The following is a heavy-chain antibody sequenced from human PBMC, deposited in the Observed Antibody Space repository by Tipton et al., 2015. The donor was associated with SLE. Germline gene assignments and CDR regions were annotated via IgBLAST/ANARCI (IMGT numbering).Heavy chain of an antibody. Sequence: LRLSCTVSGGSISSSSYYWGWIRQPPGKGLEWIGSIYYSGSTYYNPSLKSRVTIYVDTSKNQFSLKLRSVTAADTAVYYCAGYTSGWYNGPDYWGQGTLVTVSS. CDR2: IYYSGST. CDR3: AGYTSGWYNGPDY. D-gene: IGHD6-19*01. V-gene: IGHV4-39*01. J-gene: IGHJ4*02. CDR1: GGSISSSSYY.